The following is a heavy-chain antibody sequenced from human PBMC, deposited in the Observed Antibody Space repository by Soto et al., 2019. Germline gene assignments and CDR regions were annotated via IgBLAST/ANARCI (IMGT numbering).Heavy chain of an antibody. Sequence: EVQLVESGGGLVQPGGSLRLSCSASGFTFSIYGMHWVRQAPGKGLAYVSGISDEGDNTYYADSVKGRLTISRDNSKNTLYLQMSSLRAEDTAVYFCVKERFSSGWDADYWGQGTLVTVSS. CDR2: ISDEGDNT. CDR1: GFTFSIYG. J-gene: IGHJ4*02. CDR3: VKERFSSGWDADY. D-gene: IGHD6-19*01. V-gene: IGHV3-64D*06.